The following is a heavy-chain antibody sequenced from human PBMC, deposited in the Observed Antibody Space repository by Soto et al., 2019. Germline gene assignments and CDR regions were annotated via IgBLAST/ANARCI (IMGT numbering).Heavy chain of an antibody. CDR2: IIPIFGTA. V-gene: IGHV1-69*01. CDR1: GGTFSSYA. CDR3: ARYLQYYYDSSGGGEGL. J-gene: IGHJ4*02. D-gene: IGHD3-22*01. Sequence: QVQLVQSGAEVKKPGSSVKVSCKASGGTFSSYAISWVRQAPGQGLEWMGGIIPIFGTANYAQKFQGRVTITADESTSTAYMELSSLRSEDTAVYYCARYLQYYYDSSGGGEGLWGQGTLVTVSS.